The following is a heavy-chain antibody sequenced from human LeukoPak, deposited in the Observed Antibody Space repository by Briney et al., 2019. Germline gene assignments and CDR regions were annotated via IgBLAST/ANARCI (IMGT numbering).Heavy chain of an antibody. CDR2: IYYSRST. D-gene: IGHD3-22*01. V-gene: IGHV4-31*03. CDR1: GGSISSGGYY. Sequence: SQTLSLTCTVSGGSISSGGYYWSWIRQHPGKGLEWIGCIYYSRSTYYNPSLKSRVTISVDTSKNQFSLKLSSVTAADTAVYYCARLERAKTYYYDSSGYYFDYWGQGTLVTVSS. J-gene: IGHJ4*02. CDR3: ARLERAKTYYYDSSGYYFDY.